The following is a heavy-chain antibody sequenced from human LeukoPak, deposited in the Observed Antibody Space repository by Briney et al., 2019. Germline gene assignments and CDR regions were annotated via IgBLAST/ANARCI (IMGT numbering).Heavy chain of an antibody. CDR3: ARDESDFSKVAY. Sequence: GGSLRLSCAASGFTFTNYGMHWVRQAPGKGLEWVAVISYEGGTQHYADSVKGRFTISRDNAKNSLYLQMHSLRDEDTAVYYCARDESDFSKVAYWGQGTLVIVSS. CDR2: ISYEGGTQ. CDR1: GFTFTNYG. D-gene: IGHD4-11*01. V-gene: IGHV3-33*05. J-gene: IGHJ4*02.